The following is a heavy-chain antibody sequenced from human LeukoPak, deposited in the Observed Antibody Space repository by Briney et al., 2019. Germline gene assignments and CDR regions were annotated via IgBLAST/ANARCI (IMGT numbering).Heavy chain of an antibody. CDR1: GGSFSGYY. D-gene: IGHD3-9*01. J-gene: IGHJ4*02. CDR2: INHRGST. V-gene: IGHV4-34*01. Sequence: SETLSLTCAVYGGSFSGYYWTWIRQPPGKGLEWIGEINHRGSTNYNPSLKSRVTISVDTSKNQFSLRLNSVTAADTAVYYCARGGGLRYFDWLLPPFDYWGQGTLVTVSS. CDR3: ARGGGLRYFDWLLPPFDY.